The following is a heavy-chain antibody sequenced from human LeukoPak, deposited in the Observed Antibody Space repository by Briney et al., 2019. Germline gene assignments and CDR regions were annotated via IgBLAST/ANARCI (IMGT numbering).Heavy chain of an antibody. CDR3: ARDYYDNSGLNDAFDI. CDR2: IYYTGST. V-gene: IGHV4-59*12. J-gene: IGHJ3*02. Sequence: SETLSLTCTVSGGSINSYYWSWIRQPPGKGLEWIGYIYYTGSTNYDPSLRSRVTISVDTSKNQFSLKLSSVTAADTAVYYCARDYYDNSGLNDAFDIWGQGTMVIVSS. D-gene: IGHD3-22*01. CDR1: GGSINSYY.